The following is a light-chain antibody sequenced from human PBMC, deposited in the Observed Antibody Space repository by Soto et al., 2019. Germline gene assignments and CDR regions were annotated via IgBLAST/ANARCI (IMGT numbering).Light chain of an antibody. V-gene: IGKV3-20*01. CDR2: AAS. CDR1: QSVSSTH. Sequence: EIVLTQSPGTLSLSPGERATLSCRASQSVSSTHLGWYQQKPGQAPRLLIYAASSRSTGIPDRFSGSGSGTDCTLTISRLEPEDFAVYYCQHYGYSPYTFGQGTKLEIK. CDR3: QHYGYSPYT. J-gene: IGKJ2*01.